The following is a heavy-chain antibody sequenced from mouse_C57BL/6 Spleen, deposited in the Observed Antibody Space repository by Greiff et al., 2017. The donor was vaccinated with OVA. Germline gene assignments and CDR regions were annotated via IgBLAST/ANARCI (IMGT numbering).Heavy chain of an antibody. V-gene: IGHV5-6*01. CDR3: ARSSYYGSSYRYFDV. Sequence: EVQRVESGGDLVKPGGSLKLSCAASGFTFSSYGMSWVRQTPDKRLEWVATISSGGSYTYYPDSVKGRFTISRDNAKNTLYLQMSRLKSEDTAMYYCARSSYYGSSYRYFDVWGTGTTVTVSS. CDR2: ISSGGSYT. CDR1: GFTFSSYG. D-gene: IGHD1-1*01. J-gene: IGHJ1*03.